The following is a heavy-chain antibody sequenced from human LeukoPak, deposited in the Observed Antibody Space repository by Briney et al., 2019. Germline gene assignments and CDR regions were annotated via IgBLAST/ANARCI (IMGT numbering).Heavy chain of an antibody. Sequence: PSETLSLTCAVSDDSFSSHYWTWIRQPPGKGLEWIGYISYIGSTNYNPSLKSRVTISIDTSRNQFSLRLSSVTAADTAVYYCARRWVTRYYFDYWGQGTLVTVSS. J-gene: IGHJ4*02. D-gene: IGHD2-21*02. CDR3: ARRWVTRYYFDY. CDR1: DDSFSSHY. CDR2: ISYIGST. V-gene: IGHV4-59*11.